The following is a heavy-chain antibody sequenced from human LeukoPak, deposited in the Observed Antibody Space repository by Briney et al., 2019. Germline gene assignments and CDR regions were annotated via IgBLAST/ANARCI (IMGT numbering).Heavy chain of an antibody. CDR3: AKDQGIQLWLKYFQH. CDR1: GFTFSSYS. D-gene: IGHD5-18*01. CDR2: ISGSGGTT. V-gene: IGHV3-23*01. J-gene: IGHJ1*01. Sequence: GGSLRLSCAASGFTFSSYSMNWVRQAPGKGLEWVSAISGSGGTTLYADSVKGRFTISRDNSKSTLYLQMNSLRAEDTAVYYCAKDQGIQLWLKYFQHWGQGTLVTVSS.